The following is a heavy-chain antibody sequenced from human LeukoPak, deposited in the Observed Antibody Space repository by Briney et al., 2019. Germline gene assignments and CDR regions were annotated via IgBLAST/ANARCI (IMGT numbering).Heavy chain of an antibody. V-gene: IGHV4-34*01. D-gene: IGHD3-3*01. CDR3: ARGGSGITIFGVVIRNWFDP. CDR2: INHSGST. Sequence: SETLSLTCAVYGGSFSGYYWSWIRQPPGKGLEWIGEINHSGSTNYNPSPKSRVTISVDTSKNQFSLKLSSVTAADTAVYYCARGGSGITIFGVVIRNWFDPWGQGTLVTVSS. CDR1: GGSFSGYY. J-gene: IGHJ5*02.